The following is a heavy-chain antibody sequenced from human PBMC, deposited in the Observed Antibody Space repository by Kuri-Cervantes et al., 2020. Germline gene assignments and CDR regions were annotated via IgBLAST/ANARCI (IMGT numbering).Heavy chain of an antibody. V-gene: IGHV3-74*01. CDR3: ARGVRVVVATNYYYGLDV. CDR1: GFTFSSYW. Sequence: GGSLRLSCAASGFTFSSYWMHWVRQAPGKGLVWVSRINSDGSSTSYADSVKGRFTISRDNAKNTLYLQMNSLRVEDTAIFYCARGVRVVVATNYYYGLDVWGQGTTVTVSS. CDR2: INSDGSST. J-gene: IGHJ6*02. D-gene: IGHD2-21*01.